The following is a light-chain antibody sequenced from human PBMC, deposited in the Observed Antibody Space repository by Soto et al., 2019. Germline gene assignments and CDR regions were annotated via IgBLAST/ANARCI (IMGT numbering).Light chain of an antibody. CDR3: QQRSNWPPIT. V-gene: IGKV3-11*01. CDR2: DAS. CDR1: QSVSSY. J-gene: IGKJ5*01. Sequence: EIVLTQSPATLSLSPGERATLSCRASQSVSSYLAWYQQKPGQAPRLLIYDASTRATGIPARFSGSGSGTDLTLTISRLEPEDFAFYYCQQRSNWPPITFGQGTRLEIK.